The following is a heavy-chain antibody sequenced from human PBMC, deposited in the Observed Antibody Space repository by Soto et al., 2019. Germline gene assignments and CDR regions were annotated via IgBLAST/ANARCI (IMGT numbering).Heavy chain of an antibody. V-gene: IGHV4-4*02. CDR3: ARQHPIFDHAAYYYYGMDV. CDR1: GGSISSSNW. CDR2: IYHSGST. D-gene: IGHD3-3*01. Sequence: SETLSLTCAVSGGSISSSNWWSWVRQPPGKGLEWIGEIYHSGSTNYNPSLKSRVTISVDKSKNQFSLKLSSVTAADTAVYYCARQHPIFDHAAYYYYGMDVWGQGTTVTVSS. J-gene: IGHJ6*02.